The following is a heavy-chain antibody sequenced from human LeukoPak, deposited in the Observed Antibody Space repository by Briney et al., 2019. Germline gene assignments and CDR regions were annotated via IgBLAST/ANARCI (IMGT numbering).Heavy chain of an antibody. CDR1: GFNFSNYA. V-gene: IGHV3-23*01. Sequence: GGSLRLSCTASGFNFSNYAMIWVRQAPEKGLEWVSAIRGSGVSTSYADSVKGRFTISRDNSKNTLYLQMNSLRAEDTAVYYCAKDPNGDYLGAFDFWGQGTKVTVSS. D-gene: IGHD4-17*01. CDR2: IRGSGVST. J-gene: IGHJ3*01. CDR3: AKDPNGDYLGAFDF.